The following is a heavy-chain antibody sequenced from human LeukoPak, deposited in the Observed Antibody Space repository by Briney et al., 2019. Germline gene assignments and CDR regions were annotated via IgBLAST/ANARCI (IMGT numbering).Heavy chain of an antibody. CDR2: IGGSGGST. D-gene: IGHD6-13*01. J-gene: IGHJ4*02. CDR1: GFTFSSYA. V-gene: IGHV3-23*01. Sequence: GGSLRLSCAASGFTFSSYAMSWVRQAPGKGLEWVSGIGGSGGSTYYADSVKGRFTISRDNSRNTLYLQMNSPRAEDTAVYYCAILPGYSSGWYEVNYWGQGTLVTVSS. CDR3: AILPGYSSGWYEVNY.